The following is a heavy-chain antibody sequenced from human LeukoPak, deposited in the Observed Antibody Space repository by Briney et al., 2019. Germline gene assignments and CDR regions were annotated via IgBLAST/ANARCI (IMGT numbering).Heavy chain of an antibody. CDR3: AKDRGAYYYGMDV. CDR1: GFTFSGYW. J-gene: IGHJ6*02. V-gene: IGHV3-7*03. CDR2: ISQDGSEK. Sequence: TGGSLRLSCAASGFTFSGYWMSWVRQAPGKAPEWLANISQDGSEKKYVDSVKGRFTISRDNAKNSLYLQMNSLRAEATALYYRAKDRGAYYYGMDVWGQGTTVTVSS. D-gene: IGHD1-26*01.